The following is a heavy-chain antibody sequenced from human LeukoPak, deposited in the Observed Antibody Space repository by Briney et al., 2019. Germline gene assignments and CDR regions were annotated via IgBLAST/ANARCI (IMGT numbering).Heavy chain of an antibody. CDR3: ARDLTGYSSGWYEN. J-gene: IGHJ4*02. CDR2: IYSGGST. CDR1: GFTVSSKY. V-gene: IGHV3-66*01. D-gene: IGHD6-19*01. Sequence: QAGGSLRLSCAASGFTVSSKYMTWVRQAPGKGLEWVSVIYSGGSTYYADSVKGRFTIFRDNSKNTLYLQMNSLRVEDTGVYYCARDLTGYSSGWYENWGQGTLVTVSS.